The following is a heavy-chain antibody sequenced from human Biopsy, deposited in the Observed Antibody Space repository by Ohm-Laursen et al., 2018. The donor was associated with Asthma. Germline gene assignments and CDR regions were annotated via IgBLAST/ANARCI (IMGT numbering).Heavy chain of an antibody. J-gene: IGHJ4*02. Sequence: SVKVSCKLSGYSLTDLSMHWVRQAPGQGLEWMGGHDHEEGGTVNAWRFQGRVTMTEDTSTDTAYMELSSLSSDDTAVYYCASDFPKDYARYNFQFWGQGTLVTVSS. V-gene: IGHV1-24*01. CDR3: ASDFPKDYARYNFQF. D-gene: IGHD4-17*01. CDR2: HDHEEGGT. CDR1: GYSLTDLS.